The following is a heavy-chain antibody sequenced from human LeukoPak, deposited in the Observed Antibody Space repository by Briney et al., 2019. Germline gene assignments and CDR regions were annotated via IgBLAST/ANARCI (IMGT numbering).Heavy chain of an antibody. CDR3: ARVGGYSYGPFDY. CDR2: INHSGST. Sequence: SETLSLTCAVYGGSFSGYYWSWIRQPPGKGLEWIGEINHSGSTSYNPSLKSRVTISVDTSKNQFSLKLSFVTAADTAVYYCARVGGYSYGPFDYWGQGTLVTVSS. D-gene: IGHD5-18*01. J-gene: IGHJ4*02. V-gene: IGHV4-34*01. CDR1: GGSFSGYY.